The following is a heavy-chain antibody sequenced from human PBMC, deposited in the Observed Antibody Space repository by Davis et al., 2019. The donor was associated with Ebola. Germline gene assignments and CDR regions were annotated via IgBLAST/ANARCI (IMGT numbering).Heavy chain of an antibody. J-gene: IGHJ5*02. CDR1: GYTFTSYA. D-gene: IGHD3-22*01. CDR2: INAGNGDT. V-gene: IGHV1-3*01. CDR3: ARAIVVIRYDWFDP. Sequence: AASVKVSCKASGYTFTSYAMHWVRQAPGQRLEWMGWINAGNGDTKYSQKFQGRVTITRDTSASTAYMELSSLRSEDTAVYYCARAIVVIRYDWFDPWGQGTLVTVSS.